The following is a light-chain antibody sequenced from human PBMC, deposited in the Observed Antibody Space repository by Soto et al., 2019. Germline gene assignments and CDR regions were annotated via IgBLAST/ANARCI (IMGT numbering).Light chain of an antibody. Sequence: QSVLTQPPSVSAAPGQKVTISCSGSSSNIGNNYVSWYQQLPGTAPKLLIYDNNKRPSGIPDRFSGSKSGTSATMGITGLQTGDEADYYCGTWDSSLSAPLEVFGGGTKLTVL. CDR2: DNN. V-gene: IGLV1-51*01. J-gene: IGLJ3*02. CDR1: SSNIGNNY. CDR3: GTWDSSLSAPLEV.